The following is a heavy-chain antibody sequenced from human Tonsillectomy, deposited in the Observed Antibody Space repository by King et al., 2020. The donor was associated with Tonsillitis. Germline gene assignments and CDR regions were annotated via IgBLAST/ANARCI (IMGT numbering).Heavy chain of an antibody. CDR3: AKDRVRGYSYGLVDY. CDR2: ISWNSGSI. Sequence: VQLVESGGGLVQPGRSLRLSCAASGFTFDDYAMHWVRQAPGKGLEWVSGISWNSGSIGYADSVKGRFTISRDNAKNSLYLQMNSLRAEDTALYYCAKDRVRGYSYGLVDYWGQGTLVTVSS. D-gene: IGHD5-18*01. J-gene: IGHJ4*02. CDR1: GFTFDDYA. V-gene: IGHV3-9*01.